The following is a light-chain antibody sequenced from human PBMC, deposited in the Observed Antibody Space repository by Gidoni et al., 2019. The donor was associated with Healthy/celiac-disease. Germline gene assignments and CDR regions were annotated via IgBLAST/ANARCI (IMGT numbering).Light chain of an antibody. CDR1: KLGDKY. J-gene: IGLJ2*01. Sequence: SYELTQPPSVSVSPGQTASITCSGDKLGDKYACWYQQKPGQSPVLVIYKDSKRPSGIPERFSGSNSGNTATLTISGTQAMDEADYYCQAWDSSTGVVGGGTKLTVL. CDR2: KDS. V-gene: IGLV3-1*01. CDR3: QAWDSSTGV.